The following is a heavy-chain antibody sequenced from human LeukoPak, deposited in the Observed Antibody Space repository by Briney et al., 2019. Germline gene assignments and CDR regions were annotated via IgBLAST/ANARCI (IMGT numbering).Heavy chain of an antibody. CDR2: INSSSSYI. J-gene: IGHJ4*02. Sequence: TAGTLRLSCAASGFTFSSYSLNWVRQAQGQGLEWDSCINSSSSYISYADPVKGSFTIFRDNANNYMYLQMMSLRAEAPAVYYFARDRGGNYPYYFDYWGQGAL. V-gene: IGHV3-21*01. D-gene: IGHD1-26*01. CDR3: ARDRGGNYPYYFDY. CDR1: GFTFSSYS.